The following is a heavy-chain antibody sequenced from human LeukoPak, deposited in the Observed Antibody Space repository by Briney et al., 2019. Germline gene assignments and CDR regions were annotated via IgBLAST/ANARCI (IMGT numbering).Heavy chain of an antibody. CDR1: GGTFSSYA. CDR2: IIPIFGTA. V-gene: IGHV1-69*01. Sequence: ASVKVSCKASGGTFSSYAISWVRLAPGQGLEWMGGIIPIFGTANYAQKFQGRVTITADESTGTAYMDLSSLRYEDTAVYYCARVVNPTYCSSPRRYWKGWFDPWGQGTLVTVSS. J-gene: IGHJ5*02. D-gene: IGHD2-2*01. CDR3: ARVVNPTYCSSPRRYWKGWFDP.